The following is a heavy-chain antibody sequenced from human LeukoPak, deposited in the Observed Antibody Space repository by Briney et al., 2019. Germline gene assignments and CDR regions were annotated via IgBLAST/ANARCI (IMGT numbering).Heavy chain of an antibody. CDR2: IGGGSETT. J-gene: IGHJ5*02. V-gene: IGHV3-NL1*01. CDR1: GFTFSSHG. Sequence: GRSLTLSCAASGFTFSSHGMHWVRQAPGKGLEWVSTIGGGSETTSYADSAKGRLTISRDNSKNTLYLQMNSLGTEDTAVYYCARDPVPLVRGIIITSWFDPWGQGTLVTVSS. D-gene: IGHD3-10*01. CDR3: ARDPVPLVRGIIITSWFDP.